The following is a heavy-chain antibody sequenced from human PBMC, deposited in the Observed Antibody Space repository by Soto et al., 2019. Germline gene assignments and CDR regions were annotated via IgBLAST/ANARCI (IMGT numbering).Heavy chain of an antibody. CDR3: ARDSPACTVVRGVITYYYGMDV. Sequence: PSVKVSCKASGGTFSSYAISWVRQAPGQGLEWMGGIIPIFGTANYAQKFQGRVTITADKSTSTAYMELSSLRSEDTAVSSCARDSPACTVVRGVITYYYGMDVWRRRTKVTV. J-gene: IGHJ6*02. CDR1: GGTFSSYA. V-gene: IGHV1-69*06. CDR2: IIPIFGTA. D-gene: IGHD3-10*01.